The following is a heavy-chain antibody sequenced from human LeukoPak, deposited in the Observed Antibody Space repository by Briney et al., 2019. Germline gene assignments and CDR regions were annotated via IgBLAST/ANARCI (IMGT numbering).Heavy chain of an antibody. Sequence: SETLSLTCTVSGGSISSYYWSWIRQPPGKGLEWIGYIYYSGSTNYNPSLKSRVTISVDTSKNQFSLKLSSVTAADTAVYYCARGAYDFWIPNWFDPRGQGTLVTVSS. J-gene: IGHJ5*02. CDR1: GGSISSYY. CDR2: IYYSGST. CDR3: ARGAYDFWIPNWFDP. V-gene: IGHV4-59*12. D-gene: IGHD3-3*01.